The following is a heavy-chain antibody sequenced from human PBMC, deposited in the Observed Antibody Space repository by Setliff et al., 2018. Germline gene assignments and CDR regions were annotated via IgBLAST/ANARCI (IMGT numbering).Heavy chain of an antibody. CDR3: ARGVSSVSWTPRY. Sequence: PSETLSLTCTVSGDSIRRGDYWSWIRQHPGKGLEWIGYIHHSGETFYNPSLRSRVIISVDTSKNQFSLKLSSVIAADTAVYYCARGVSSVSWTPRYWGRGILVTVSS. CDR1: GDSIRRGDY. J-gene: IGHJ4*02. CDR2: IHHSGET. V-gene: IGHV4-31*03. D-gene: IGHD6-19*01.